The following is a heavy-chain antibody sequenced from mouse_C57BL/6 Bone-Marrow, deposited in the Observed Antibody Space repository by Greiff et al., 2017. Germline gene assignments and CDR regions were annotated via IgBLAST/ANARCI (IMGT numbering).Heavy chain of an antibody. CDR3: ANHYYGSTPFDY. D-gene: IGHD1-1*01. V-gene: IGHV1-75*01. J-gene: IGHJ2*01. CDR2: IFPGSGST. Sequence: VKLMESGPELVKPGASVKISCKASGYTFTDYYINWVKQRPGQGLEWIGWIFPGSGSTYYNEKFKGKATLTVDKSSSTAYMLLSSLTSEDSAVYFCANHYYGSTPFDYWGQGTTLTVSS. CDR1: GYTFTDYY.